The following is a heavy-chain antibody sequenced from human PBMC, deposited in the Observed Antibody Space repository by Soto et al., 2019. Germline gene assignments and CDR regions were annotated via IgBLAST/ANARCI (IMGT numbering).Heavy chain of an antibody. CDR2: IYHSGST. Sequence: SETLSLTCAVSGGSISSGGSSWSWIRQPPGKGLEWIGYIYHSGSTYHNPSLKSRVTISVDRSKNQFSLKLSSVTAADTAVYYCARAGGLGAVAVDYWGQGTLVTVSS. J-gene: IGHJ4*02. CDR1: GGSISSGGSS. V-gene: IGHV4-30-2*01. CDR3: ARAGGLGAVAVDY. D-gene: IGHD6-19*01.